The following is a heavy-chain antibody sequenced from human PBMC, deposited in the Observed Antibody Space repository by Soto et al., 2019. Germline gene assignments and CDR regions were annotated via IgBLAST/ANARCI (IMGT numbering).Heavy chain of an antibody. D-gene: IGHD3-3*01. CDR1: GGTFSSYT. CDR3: ARLKGAPYENWFDP. V-gene: IGHV1-69*02. CDR2: IIPILGIA. J-gene: IGHJ5*02. Sequence: SVKVSCKASGGTFSSYTISWVRQAPGQGLEWMGRIIPILGIANYAQKFQGRVSITADKSTSTAYMELSSLRSEDTAVYYCARLKGAPYENWFDPWGQGTLVTVSS.